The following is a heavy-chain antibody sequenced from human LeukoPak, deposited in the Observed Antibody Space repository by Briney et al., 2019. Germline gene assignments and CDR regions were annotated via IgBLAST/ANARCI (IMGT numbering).Heavy chain of an antibody. CDR2: ISGNNDNP. J-gene: IGHJ4*02. D-gene: IGHD2-2*01. CDR3: ARDGTSTDDY. CDR1: GYTFSNVG. V-gene: IGHV1-18*01. Sequence: ASVKVSCKASGYTFSNVGINWVGQAPGQGLKWMGWISGNNDNPNYGQKFQGRFTLTTDSSTSTAYMELRNLRSDDTAVYYCARDGTSTDDYWGQGTLLTVSS.